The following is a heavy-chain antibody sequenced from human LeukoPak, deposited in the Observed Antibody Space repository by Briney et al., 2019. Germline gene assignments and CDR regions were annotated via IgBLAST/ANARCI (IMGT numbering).Heavy chain of an antibody. CDR1: GFTFSSYA. Sequence: GGSLRLSCAASGFTFSSYAMHWVRQAPGKGLEWVAVISYDGSNKYYADSVKGRFTISRDNSKNTLYLQMNSPRAEDTAVYYCAREGSSSQNYFDYWGQGTLVTVSS. D-gene: IGHD6-6*01. J-gene: IGHJ4*02. V-gene: IGHV3-30-3*01. CDR2: ISYDGSNK. CDR3: AREGSSSQNYFDY.